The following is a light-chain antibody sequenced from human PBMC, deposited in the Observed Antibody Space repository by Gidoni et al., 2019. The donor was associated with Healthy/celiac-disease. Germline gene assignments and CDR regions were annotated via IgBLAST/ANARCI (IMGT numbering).Light chain of an antibody. V-gene: IGLV2-14*03. CDR1: SRDVGGYNY. J-gene: IGLJ2*01. CDR3: SAYTSSSTLVV. Sequence: QSALTQPASASGSPGQSITISRTGTSRDVGGYNYVSWYQQHPGKAPKLMIYDVSNRPSGVSNRFSGSKSGNTASLTISGLQAEDEADYYCSAYTSSSTLVVFGGGTKLTVL. CDR2: DVS.